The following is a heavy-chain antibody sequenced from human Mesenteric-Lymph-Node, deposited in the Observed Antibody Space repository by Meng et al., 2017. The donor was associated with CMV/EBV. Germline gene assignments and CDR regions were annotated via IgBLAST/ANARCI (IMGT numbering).Heavy chain of an antibody. D-gene: IGHD3-3*01. J-gene: IGHJ4*02. CDR2: IIPILGIA. CDR1: GGTFSSYA. Sequence: SVKVSCKASGGTFSSYAISWVRQAPGQGLEWMGGIIPILGIANYAQKFQGRVTITADKSTSTAYMELSSLRSEDTAVYYCATGPRVLRFLEWLFPYFDYWGQGTTVTVSS. V-gene: IGHV1-69*10. CDR3: ATGPRVLRFLEWLFPYFDY.